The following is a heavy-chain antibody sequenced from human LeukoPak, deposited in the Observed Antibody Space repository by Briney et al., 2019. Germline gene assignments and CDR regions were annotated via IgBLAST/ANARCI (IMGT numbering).Heavy chain of an antibody. V-gene: IGHV1-18*01. CDR3: ARVNAGYYYYMDV. CDR2: SSAYNGNT. CDR1: GYTFTSYG. J-gene: IGHJ6*03. Sequence: GASVKVSCKASGYTFTSYGISWVRQAPGQGLEWMGWSSAYNGNTNYSQKLQGRVTMTTDTSTSTAYMELRSLRSDDTAVYYCARVNAGYYYYMDVWGKGTTVTVSS.